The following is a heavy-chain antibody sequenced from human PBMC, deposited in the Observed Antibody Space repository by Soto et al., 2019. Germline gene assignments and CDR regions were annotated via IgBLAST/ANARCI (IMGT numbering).Heavy chain of an antibody. J-gene: IGHJ4*02. D-gene: IGHD6-19*01. CDR1: GGSISSGHW. CDR2: IFQSGTT. CDR3: ARHIAVAGTRGFDY. Sequence: QVELQESGPGLVKTAGALSLTCAVSGGSISSGHWWSWVRQPPGEGLEWIGEIFQSGTTNYNPSLESRVIISMDKSKNQFSLEVISVTAADTAVYFCARHIAVAGTRGFDYWGQGTLVTVSS. V-gene: IGHV4-4*01.